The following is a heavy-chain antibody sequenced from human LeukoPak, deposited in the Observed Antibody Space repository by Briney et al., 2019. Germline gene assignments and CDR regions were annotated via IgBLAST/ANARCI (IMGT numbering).Heavy chain of an antibody. CDR3: ATWTSSYGGSDY. Sequence: GASVKVSCKVSGYTLTELSMHWVRQAPGKGLEWMGGFDPEDGETIYAQKLQGRVTMTEDTSTDTAYMELSSLRSEDTAVYYCATWTSSYGGSDYWGQGTLVTVSS. CDR2: FDPEDGET. D-gene: IGHD3-16*01. J-gene: IGHJ4*02. V-gene: IGHV1-24*01. CDR1: GYTLTELS.